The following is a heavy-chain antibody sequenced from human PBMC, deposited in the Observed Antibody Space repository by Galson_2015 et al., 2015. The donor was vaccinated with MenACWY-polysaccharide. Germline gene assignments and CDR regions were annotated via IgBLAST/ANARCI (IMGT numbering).Heavy chain of an antibody. D-gene: IGHD1-1*01. CDR3: ARDGGRTIGTTQRGY. V-gene: IGHV3-7*01. J-gene: IGHJ4*02. CDR2: INQYGSEK. CDR1: GFTFNDFW. Sequence: SLRLSCAASGFTFNDFWLSWVRQAPGKGLEWVANINQYGSEKYYVDSVEGRFTISRDNDKNSLYLQMNSLRAEDTAVYYCARDGGRTIGTTQRGYWGQGTLVTVSS.